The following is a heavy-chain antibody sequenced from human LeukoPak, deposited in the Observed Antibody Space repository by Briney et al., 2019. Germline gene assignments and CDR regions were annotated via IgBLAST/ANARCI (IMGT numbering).Heavy chain of an antibody. V-gene: IGHV3-23*01. D-gene: IGHD4-17*01. Sequence: PGGSLRLSCAASGLTVSSNYMNWVRQASGKGLEWVSGITDSGRKTYYADSVKGRFSISRDNSKNTVYLQMSDLRAEDTAVYYCAKITKATTPNYWGQGTLVTVSS. CDR1: GLTVSSNY. CDR3: AKITKATTPNY. J-gene: IGHJ4*02. CDR2: ITDSGRKT.